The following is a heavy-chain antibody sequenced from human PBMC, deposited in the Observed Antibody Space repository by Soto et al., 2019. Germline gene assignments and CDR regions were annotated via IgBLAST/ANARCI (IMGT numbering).Heavy chain of an antibody. V-gene: IGHV3-23*01. CDR1: GFTFGSYD. CDR2: ISGSGGST. J-gene: IGHJ6*02. D-gene: IGHD1-26*01. Sequence: EVQLLESGGGLVQPGGSLRLSCAASGFTFGSYDMSWVRQAPGKGLEWVSAISGSGGSTYYADSVKGRFTISRDNSKNTLYLQMNSLRAEDTAVYYSATEGRELPYYYYYYGMDVWGQGTTVTVSS. CDR3: ATEGRELPYYYYYYGMDV.